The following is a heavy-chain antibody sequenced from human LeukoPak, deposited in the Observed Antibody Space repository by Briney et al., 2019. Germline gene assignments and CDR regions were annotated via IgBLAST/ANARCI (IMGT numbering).Heavy chain of an antibody. V-gene: IGHV4-34*01. CDR1: GGSFSGYY. D-gene: IGHD2-8*01. CDR2: IYHSGST. J-gene: IGHJ6*04. Sequence: SETLSLTCAVYGGSFSGYYWSWIRQPPGKGLEWIGYIYHSGSTYYNPSLKSRVTISVDRSKNQFSLKLSSVTAADTAVYYCARDEWSYGMDVWGKGTTVTVSS. CDR3: ARDEWSYGMDV.